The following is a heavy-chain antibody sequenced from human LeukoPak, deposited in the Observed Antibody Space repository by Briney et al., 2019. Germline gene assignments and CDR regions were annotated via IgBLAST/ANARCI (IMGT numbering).Heavy chain of an antibody. CDR2: IYSGGST. V-gene: IGHV3-66*01. J-gene: IGHJ4*02. CDR3: ASPDSSGYYYSQRY. Sequence: GGSLRLSCAASGFTVSSNYMSWVRQAPGKGLEWVSVIYSGGSTYYADSVKGRFTISRDNSKNTLYLQMNSLRAEDTAVYYCASPDSSGYYYSQRYWGQGTLVTVSS. D-gene: IGHD3-22*01. CDR1: GFTVSSNY.